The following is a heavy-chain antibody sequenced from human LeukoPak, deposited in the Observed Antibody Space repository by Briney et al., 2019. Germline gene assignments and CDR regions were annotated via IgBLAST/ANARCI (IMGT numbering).Heavy chain of an antibody. J-gene: IGHJ4*02. CDR2: INPANDDT. CDR1: GYTFTNYP. V-gene: IGHV1-3*01. CDR3: ARERVGAWVY. D-gene: IGHD1-26*01. Sequence: ASVKVSCKASGYTFTNYPMHWVRQAPGQRLEWMGWINPANDDTKYSQNFQDRVTFTRDTSASTASMELSSLRSEDMAVYYCARERVGAWVYWGQGTLVTVSS.